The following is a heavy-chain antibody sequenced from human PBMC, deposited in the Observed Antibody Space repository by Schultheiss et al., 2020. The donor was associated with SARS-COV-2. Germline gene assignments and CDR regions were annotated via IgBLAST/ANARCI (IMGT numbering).Heavy chain of an antibody. V-gene: IGHV4-30-2*01. CDR3: ARDGPAWFGELHYWYFDL. D-gene: IGHD3-10*01. J-gene: IGHJ2*01. CDR1: GGSISSGGYS. CDR2: IYHSGST. Sequence: SETLSLTCAVSGGSISSGGYSWSWIRQPPGKGLEWIGYIYHSGSTYYNPSLKSRVTISVDRSKNQFSLKLSSVTAADTAVYYCARDGPAWFGELHYWYFDLWGRGTLVTVSS.